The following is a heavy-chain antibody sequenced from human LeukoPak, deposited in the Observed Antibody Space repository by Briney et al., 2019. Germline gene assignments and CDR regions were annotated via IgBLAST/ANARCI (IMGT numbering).Heavy chain of an antibody. CDR2: ISSSGSTI. CDR1: GFTFSDYY. V-gene: IGHV3-11*01. D-gene: IGHD1-26*01. Sequence: GGSLRLSCAASGFTFSDYYMSWIRQAPGKGLEWVSYISSSGSTIYYADSVKGRFTISRDNAKSSLYPQMNSLRAEDTAVYYCASEVGATGDAFDNWGPGTWVIVSS. CDR3: ASEVGATGDAFDN. J-gene: IGHJ3*02.